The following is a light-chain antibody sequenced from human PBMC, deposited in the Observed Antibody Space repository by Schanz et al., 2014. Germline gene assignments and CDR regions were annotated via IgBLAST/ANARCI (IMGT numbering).Light chain of an antibody. Sequence: QSALTQPASVSGPPGQSITISCTGTSGDVGTYNLVSWYQQHPGKAPKVMIYDVSNRPSGVSNRFSGSKSGNTASLTISGLQAEDEADYYCGSYTTSINYVFGTGTKLTVL. J-gene: IGLJ1*01. CDR3: GSYTTSINYV. CDR2: DVS. CDR1: SGDVGTYNL. V-gene: IGLV2-14*02.